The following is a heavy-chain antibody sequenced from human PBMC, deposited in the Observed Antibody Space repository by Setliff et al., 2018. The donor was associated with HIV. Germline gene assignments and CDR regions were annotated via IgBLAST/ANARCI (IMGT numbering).Heavy chain of an antibody. CDR2: IGGSGGST. CDR1: GLSFSSYA. V-gene: IGHV3-23*01. CDR3: AKGSVRMHYYDSSGYFQH. Sequence: LRTSCEASGLSFSSYAMNWVRQAPGKGLEWVSVIGGSGGSTYYADSVKGRFTISRNNSKNTLYLQMNSLRAEDTAVYYCAKGSVRMHYYDSSGYFQHWGQGTPVTVSS. D-gene: IGHD3-22*01. J-gene: IGHJ1*01.